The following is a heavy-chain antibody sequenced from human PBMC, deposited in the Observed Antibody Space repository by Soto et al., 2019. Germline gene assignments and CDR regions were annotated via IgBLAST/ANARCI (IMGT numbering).Heavy chain of an antibody. CDR3: ARSRPGTTYGGMDV. CDR1: GFAVSSNY. J-gene: IGHJ6*02. CDR2: IHSGGDT. Sequence: EVQLVESGGDLVQPGGSLRLSCAASGFAVSSNYMTWVRQAPGKGLEWVSVIHSGGDTHYADSVRGRFTISRDNSKNTLYLQMNSLRAEDTAVYYCARSRPGTTYGGMDVWGQGTTVTVSS. V-gene: IGHV3-66*01. D-gene: IGHD1-7*01.